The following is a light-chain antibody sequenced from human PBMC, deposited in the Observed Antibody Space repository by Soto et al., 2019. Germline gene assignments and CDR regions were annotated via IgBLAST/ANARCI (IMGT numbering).Light chain of an antibody. J-gene: IGLJ1*01. CDR1: SSDVGFYNF. Sequence: QSALTQPPSASGSPGQSLTISCTGTSSDVGFYNFVSWYQQRPGKAPKLVIYEVTKRPSGVPDRFSGSKSGNTASLTISGLQAEDEADYYCSSYTSSSTSYVFGTGTKLTVL. CDR3: SSYTSSSTSYV. CDR2: EVT. V-gene: IGLV2-18*02.